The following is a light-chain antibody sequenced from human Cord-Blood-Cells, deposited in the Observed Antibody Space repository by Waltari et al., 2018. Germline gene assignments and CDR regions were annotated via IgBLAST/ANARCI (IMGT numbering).Light chain of an antibody. CDR1: SGHSSYA. CDR3: QTWGTGIQV. V-gene: IGLV4-69*01. J-gene: IGLJ2*01. CDR2: LNSDGSH. Sequence: QLVLTQSPSASASLGASVKLTCTLSSGHSSYAIAWHQQQPEKGPRYLMKLNSDGSHSKGDGIPDRFSGSSSGAERYLTISSLQSEDEADYYCQTWGTGIQVFG.